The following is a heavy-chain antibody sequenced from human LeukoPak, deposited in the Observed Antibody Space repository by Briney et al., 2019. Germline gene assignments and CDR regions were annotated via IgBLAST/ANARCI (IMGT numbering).Heavy chain of an antibody. CDR3: ARGHNYYDSSYGMDV. J-gene: IGHJ6*02. CDR1: GGSISSGGYY. D-gene: IGHD3-22*01. CDR2: IYYSGST. Sequence: SETLSLTCTVSGGSISSGGYYWSWIRQHPGKGLEWIGYIYYSGSTYYNPSLKSRVTISVDRSRNQFSLKMTSVNTADTAVYYCARGHNYYDSSYGMDVWGQGTTVTVSS. V-gene: IGHV4-31*03.